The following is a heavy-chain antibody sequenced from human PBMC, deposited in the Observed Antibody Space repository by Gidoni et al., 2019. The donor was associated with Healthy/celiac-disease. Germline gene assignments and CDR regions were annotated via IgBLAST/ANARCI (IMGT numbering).Heavy chain of an antibody. CDR2: IYSSGST. V-gene: IGHV4-39*01. J-gene: IGHJ4*02. CDR3: ARQNYYDSSGYGIYYFDY. CDR1: GGSISSSSYY. Sequence: QLQLQESGPGRVKPSETLSRTCTGSGGSISSSSYYWGWIRQPPGKGLEWIGSIYSSGSTYYNPSLKSRATISVDTSKNQFSLKLSSVTAADTAVYYCARQNYYDSSGYGIYYFDYWGQGTLVTVSS. D-gene: IGHD3-22*01.